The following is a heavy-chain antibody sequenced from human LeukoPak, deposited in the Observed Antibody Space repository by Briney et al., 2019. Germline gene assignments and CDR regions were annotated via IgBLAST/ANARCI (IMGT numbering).Heavy chain of an antibody. CDR1: GASISSYY. J-gene: IGHJ5*02. Sequence: PSETLSLTCTVSGASISSYYWGWIRQPAGKGLEWIGRIYTSGSTNYNPSLKSRVTMSVDTSKNQFSLKLSSVTAADTAVYYCTREIEAAGTFCWFDPWGQGTLVTVSS. CDR2: IYTSGST. D-gene: IGHD6-13*01. CDR3: TREIEAAGTFCWFDP. V-gene: IGHV4-4*07.